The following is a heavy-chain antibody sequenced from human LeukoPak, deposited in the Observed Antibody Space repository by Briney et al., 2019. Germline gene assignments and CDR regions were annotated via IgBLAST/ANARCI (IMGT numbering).Heavy chain of an antibody. J-gene: IGHJ6*03. CDR2: MNPNSGNT. CDR1: GYTFTSYD. Sequence: ASVKVSCKASGYTFTSYDINWVRQATGQGFEWMGWMNPNSGNTGYAQKFQGRVTITRNTSISTAYMELSSLRSEDTAVYYCARGRDIVVVPAAMRYYYYYMDVWGKGTTVTVSS. V-gene: IGHV1-8*03. D-gene: IGHD2-2*01. CDR3: ARGRDIVVVPAAMRYYYYYMDV.